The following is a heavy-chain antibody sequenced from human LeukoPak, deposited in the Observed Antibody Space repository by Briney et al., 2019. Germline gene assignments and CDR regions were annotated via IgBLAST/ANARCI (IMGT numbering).Heavy chain of an antibody. CDR3: ARDRVEMATIIDYYYYMDV. J-gene: IGHJ6*03. D-gene: IGHD5-24*01. V-gene: IGHV3-53*01. CDR2: VYSGGTT. CDR1: GFTVSSNY. Sequence: PGGSLRLSYAASGFTVSSNYMNWVRQAPGKGLEWVSIVYSGGTTYYADSVKGRFTISRDNSKNTLYLQMNSLRAEDTAVYYCARDRVEMATIIDYYYYMDVWGKGTTVTVSS.